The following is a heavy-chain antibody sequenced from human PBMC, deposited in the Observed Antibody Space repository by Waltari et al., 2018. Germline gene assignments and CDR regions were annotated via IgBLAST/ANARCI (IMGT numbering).Heavy chain of an antibody. V-gene: IGHV4-38-2*02. CDR3: ARDSRVIVTGIDY. CDR2: IYHSGST. Sequence: QVQLQESGPGLVKPSETLSLTCTVSGYSISSGYYWGWIRQPPGKGLEWIGSIYHSGSTHYNPSLKSRVTISVDTSKNQFSLKLSSVTAADTAVYYCARDSRVIVTGIDYWGQGTLVTVSS. D-gene: IGHD3-16*02. J-gene: IGHJ4*02. CDR1: GYSISSGYY.